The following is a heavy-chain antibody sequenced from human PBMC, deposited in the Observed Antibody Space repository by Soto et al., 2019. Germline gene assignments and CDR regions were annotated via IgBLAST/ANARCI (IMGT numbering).Heavy chain of an antibody. CDR3: ARDCSSTSCFPLNYHYGMDV. V-gene: IGHV1-69*06. D-gene: IGHD2-2*01. CDR1: GGTFSSYA. CDR2: IIPIFGTA. J-gene: IGHJ6*02. Sequence: GASVKVSCKASGGTFSSYAISWVRQAPGQGLEWMGGIIPIFGTANYAQKFQGRVTITADKSTSTAYMELSSLRSEDTAVYYCARDCSSTSCFPLNYHYGMDVWGQGNTVTV.